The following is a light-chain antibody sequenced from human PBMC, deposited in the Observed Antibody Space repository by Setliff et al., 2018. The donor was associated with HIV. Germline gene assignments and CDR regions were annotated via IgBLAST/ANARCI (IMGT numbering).Light chain of an antibody. CDR2: DVS. CDR3: SSYTSSSTYV. J-gene: IGLJ1*01. Sequence: QSALTQPASVSGSPGQSITISCTGTSSDIGGYNYVSWYQQHPGKAPKLMIYDVSKRSSGVSNRFSGSKSGNTASLTISGLQAEDEADYYCSSYTSSSTYVFGTGTNVTVL. V-gene: IGLV2-14*01. CDR1: SSDIGGYNY.